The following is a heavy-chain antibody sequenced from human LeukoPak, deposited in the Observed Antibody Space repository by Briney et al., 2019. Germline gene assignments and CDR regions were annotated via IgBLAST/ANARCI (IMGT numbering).Heavy chain of an antibody. D-gene: IGHD5-12*01. Sequence: PSETLSLTCTVSDGSISSSSYYWGWIRQPPGKGLEWIGNIYYSGSTYYNPSLKSRVTISVDTSKNQFSLKLSSVTAADTAVYYCASKSGYALRDWGQGTLVTVSS. V-gene: IGHV4-39*07. CDR1: DGSISSSSYY. CDR3: ASKSGYALRD. CDR2: IYYSGST. J-gene: IGHJ4*02.